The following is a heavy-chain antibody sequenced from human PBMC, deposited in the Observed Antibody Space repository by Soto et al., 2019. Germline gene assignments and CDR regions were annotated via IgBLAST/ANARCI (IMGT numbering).Heavy chain of an antibody. D-gene: IGHD3-3*02. Sequence: SVKVSCKASGFPFSSYAISWVRPAPFQGLEWMGGIIPIFGTANYAQKVQGRVTITADESTSKAYMELSSLRSEDTAVYYFARDQHFWSGLDYYGMDVLGQGTTVTVSS. V-gene: IGHV1-69*13. CDR1: GFPFSSYA. CDR3: ARDQHFWSGLDYYGMDV. J-gene: IGHJ6*02. CDR2: IIPIFGTA.